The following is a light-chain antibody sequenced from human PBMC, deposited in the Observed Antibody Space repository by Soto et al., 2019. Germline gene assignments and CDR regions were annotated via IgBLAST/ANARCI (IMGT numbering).Light chain of an antibody. CDR3: HHYDDSETWT. J-gene: IGKJ1*01. CDR2: GVS. Sequence: EIVLTQSPGTLSLSPGERATLSCRASQSVSNNYLAWYQQKPGQAPSLLIHGVSSRATAIPDRFSGSGSGTDFTLTISRLEPEDFAVYYCHHYDDSETWTFGQGTKVEIK. CDR1: QSVSNNY. V-gene: IGKV3-20*01.